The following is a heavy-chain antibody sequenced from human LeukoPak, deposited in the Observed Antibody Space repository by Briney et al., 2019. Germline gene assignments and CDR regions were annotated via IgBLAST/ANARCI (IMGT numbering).Heavy chain of an antibody. V-gene: IGHV3-23*01. CDR2: ISGSGGSI. J-gene: IGHJ4*02. CDR1: GFAFTSYA. D-gene: IGHD1-26*01. Sequence: GGSLRLSCAASGFAFTSYAMNWVRQAPGKGLEWVSVISGSGGSIYYTESVKGRFTISKDKAKNTMDLQMNSLRAENTAVYYCAKRSVSGSYFFDYWGQGALVTVSS. CDR3: AKRSVSGSYFFDY.